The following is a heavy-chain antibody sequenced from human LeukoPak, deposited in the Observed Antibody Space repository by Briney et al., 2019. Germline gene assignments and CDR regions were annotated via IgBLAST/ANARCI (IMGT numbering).Heavy chain of an antibody. CDR3: GRDSRWFDP. CDR2: IYHTGGF. V-gene: IGHV4-30-2*01. CDR1: GGSISSGDYY. Sequence: SETLSLTCTVSGGSISSGDYYWSWIRQPPGKGLEWIGYIYHTGGFYYSPSLKSRVTLSIDTSKNQFSLRLTSVTAADTAVYYCGRDSRWFDPWGQGTLVIVSS. J-gene: IGHJ5*02.